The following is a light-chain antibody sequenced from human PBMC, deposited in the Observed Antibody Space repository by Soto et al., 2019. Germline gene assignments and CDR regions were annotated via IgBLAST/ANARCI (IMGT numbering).Light chain of an antibody. CDR1: QTIRTY. J-gene: IGKJ1*01. CDR3: QQTYNVPQT. Sequence: DIQMTQFPSSLSASVGDRVTITCRASQTIRTYLNWFQQKPGKAPEHLIYAASSLQSGVPARFSGSVSGAEFTLTISSLQPEDTATYYCQQTYNVPQTYGQGTNVEIK. CDR2: AAS. V-gene: IGKV1-39*01.